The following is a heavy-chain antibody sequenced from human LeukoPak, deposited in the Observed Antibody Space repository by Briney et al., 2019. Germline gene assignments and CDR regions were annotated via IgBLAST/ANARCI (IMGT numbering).Heavy chain of an antibody. CDR2: MYYSGST. CDR3: ASHASSGYSHFDY. CDR1: GGSISNYY. J-gene: IGHJ4*02. D-gene: IGHD3-22*01. V-gene: IGHV4-59*01. Sequence: PSETLSLTCTVSGGSISNYYWSWIRQPPGKGLEWIGYMYYSGSTNYNPSLKSRVTISVDTSKNQFSLELSSVIAADTAVYYCASHASSGYSHFDYWGQGTLVTVSS.